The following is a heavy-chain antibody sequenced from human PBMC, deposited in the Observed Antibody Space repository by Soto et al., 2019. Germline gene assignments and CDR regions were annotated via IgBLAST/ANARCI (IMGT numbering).Heavy chain of an antibody. CDR1: GFTVSSNY. CDR2: IYSGGST. CDR3: AKGGRQWLVTSDFNY. V-gene: IGHV3-66*01. Sequence: LRLSCAASGFTVSSNYMSWVRQAPGKGLEWVSVIYSGGSTYYADSVKGRFTISRDNSKNTVSLEMTSLRAEDTAVYYCAKGGRQWLVTSDFNYWGQGALVTVSS. D-gene: IGHD6-19*01. J-gene: IGHJ4*02.